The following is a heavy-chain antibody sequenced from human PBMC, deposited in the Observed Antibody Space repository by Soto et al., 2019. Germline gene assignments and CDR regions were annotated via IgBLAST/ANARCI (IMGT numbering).Heavy chain of an antibody. J-gene: IGHJ6*02. CDR3: ARDKGRYDSGMDV. CDR2: IFYSGSA. Sequence: QVQLRESGPGLVKPSETLSLTCTVSGGSINSYYWSWIRQPPGKGLEWIGYIFYSGSAKYNSSLKSRVTISVDTSKHHFSLNLRSVTAEDTAVYYCARDKGRYDSGMDVWGQGTTVTVSS. D-gene: IGHD3-9*01. CDR1: GGSINSYY. V-gene: IGHV4-59*01.